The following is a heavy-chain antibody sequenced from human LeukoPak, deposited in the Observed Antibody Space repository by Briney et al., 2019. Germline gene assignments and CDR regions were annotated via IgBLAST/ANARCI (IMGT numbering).Heavy chain of an antibody. CDR2: IYYSGST. CDR3: ARARGARITMIVVVDYFDY. D-gene: IGHD3-22*01. CDR1: GGSTSSYY. V-gene: IGHV4-59*01. J-gene: IGHJ4*02. Sequence: PSETLSLTCTVSGGSTSSYYWGWIRQPPGKGLEWIGYIYYSGSTNYNPSLKSRVTISVDTSKNQFSLKLSSVTAADTAVYYCARARGARITMIVVVDYFDYWGQGTLVTVSS.